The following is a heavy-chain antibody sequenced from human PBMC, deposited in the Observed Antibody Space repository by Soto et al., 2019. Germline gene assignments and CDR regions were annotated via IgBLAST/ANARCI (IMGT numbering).Heavy chain of an antibody. CDR2: ISGSGGST. D-gene: IGHD5-12*01. Sequence: GGSLRLSCAASGFTFSSYAMSWVRQSPGKGLEWVSAISGSGGSTYYADSVKGRFTISRDNSKNTLYLQMNSLRAEDTAVYYCAKERYSGYDWDYFDYWGQGTLVTVSS. V-gene: IGHV3-23*01. CDR3: AKERYSGYDWDYFDY. CDR1: GFTFSSYA. J-gene: IGHJ4*02.